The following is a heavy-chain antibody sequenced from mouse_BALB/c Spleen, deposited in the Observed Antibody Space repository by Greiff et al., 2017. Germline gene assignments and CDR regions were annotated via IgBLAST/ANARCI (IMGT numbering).Heavy chain of an antibody. D-gene: IGHD2-1*01. V-gene: IGHV3-8*02. CDR1: GDSITSGY. CDR3: ARGGVYYGYYFDY. Sequence: EVQVVESGPSLVKPSQTLSLTCSVTGDSITSGYWNWIRKFPGNKLEYMGYISYSGSTYYNPSLKSRISITRDTSKNQYYLQLNSVTTENTATYYCARGGVYYGYYFDYWGQGTTLTVSS. J-gene: IGHJ2*01. CDR2: ISYSGST.